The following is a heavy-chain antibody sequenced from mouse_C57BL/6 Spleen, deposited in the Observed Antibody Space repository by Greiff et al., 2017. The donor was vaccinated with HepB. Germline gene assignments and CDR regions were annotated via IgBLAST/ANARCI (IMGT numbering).Heavy chain of an antibody. CDR1: GYAFSSSW. J-gene: IGHJ4*01. Sequence: VQLQQSGPELVKPGASVKLSCKASGYAFSSSWMNWVKQRPGKGLEWIGRIYPGDGDTNYNGKFKGKATLTADKSSSTAYMQLSSLTSEDSAVYFCARGTDAMDYWGQGTSVTVSS. V-gene: IGHV1-82*01. CDR2: IYPGDGDT. CDR3: ARGTDAMDY. D-gene: IGHD2-14*01.